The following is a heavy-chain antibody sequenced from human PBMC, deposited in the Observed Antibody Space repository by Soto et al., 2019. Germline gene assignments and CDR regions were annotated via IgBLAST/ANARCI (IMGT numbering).Heavy chain of an antibody. J-gene: IGHJ4*02. Sequence: QVQLVQSGAEVKKPGSSVKVSCKASGGTFNNYAINWVRQAPGQGLDWMGGIIPIFGTSNYAQKFQGRVTIIADESTSTAFMELSSLRSEDTAVYYCAFHTSAKLWPPYDFDLWGQGTLVTVSS. V-gene: IGHV1-69*01. CDR3: AFHTSAKLWPPYDFDL. CDR1: GGTFNNYA. D-gene: IGHD3-16*01. CDR2: IIPIFGTS.